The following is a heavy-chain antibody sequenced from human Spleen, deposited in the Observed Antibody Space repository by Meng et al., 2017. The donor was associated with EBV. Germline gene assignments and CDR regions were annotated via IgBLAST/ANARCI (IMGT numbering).Heavy chain of an antibody. CDR1: GGPFNSYL. CDR2: IGPISAIA. CDR3: ARVGGGEVATFDY. D-gene: IGHD5-24*01. Sequence: QVQLVQSRAEVKKPWSSVRVCCKAYGGPFNSYLRSWVRQAPGQGLDWMGEIGPISAIASYAQQFQGRVTITADEFTTTAYMELSSLRSQDTAVYFCARVGGGEVATFDYWGQGTLVTVSS. J-gene: IGHJ4*02. V-gene: IGHV1-69*01.